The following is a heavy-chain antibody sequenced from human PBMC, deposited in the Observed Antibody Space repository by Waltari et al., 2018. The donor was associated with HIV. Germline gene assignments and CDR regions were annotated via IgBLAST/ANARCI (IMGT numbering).Heavy chain of an antibody. J-gene: IGHJ4*02. CDR1: GFTFSDYG. Sequence: QVQLVESGGGVVQPERSLRLSCAASGFTFSDYGMHWVRQAPGKGLEWVAVIWYDGSTKYYADSLKGRFTISRDNSKNTLYLQMNSLRAEDTAMYYCASGHSSGYFYFDYWGQGTLVTVSS. CDR2: IWYDGSTK. V-gene: IGHV3-33*01. D-gene: IGHD3-22*01. CDR3: ASGHSSGYFYFDY.